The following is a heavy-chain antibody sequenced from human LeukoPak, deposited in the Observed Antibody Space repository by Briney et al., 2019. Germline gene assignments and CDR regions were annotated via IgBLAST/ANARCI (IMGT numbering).Heavy chain of an antibody. CDR3: ARPRYYYYYYMDV. J-gene: IGHJ6*03. V-gene: IGHV3-64*01. CDR1: GFTFSSYA. Sequence: PGGSLRLSCAASGFTFSSYAMHWVRQAPGKGLEYVSAISSNGGSTYYANSVKGRFTISRDNSRNTLYLQMGSLRAEDMAVYYCARPRYYYYYYMDVWGKGTTVTVSS. CDR2: ISSNGGST.